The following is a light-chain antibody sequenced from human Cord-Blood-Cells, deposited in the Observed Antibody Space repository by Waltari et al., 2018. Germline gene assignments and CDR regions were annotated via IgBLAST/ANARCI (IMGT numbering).Light chain of an antibody. CDR1: SSHVGGSNY. J-gene: IGLJ1*01. CDR3: CSYAGSYTYV. Sequence: QPALTQPRPVSGSPGPSVTISCTGTSSHVGGSNYVSWYQQHPGKAPKLMIYDVSKRPSGVPDRFSGSKSGNTASLTISGLQAEDEADYYCCSYAGSYTYVFGTGTKVTVL. CDR2: DVS. V-gene: IGLV2-11*01.